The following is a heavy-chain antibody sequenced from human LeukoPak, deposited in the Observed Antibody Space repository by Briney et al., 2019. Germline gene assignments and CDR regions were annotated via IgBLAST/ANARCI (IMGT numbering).Heavy chain of an antibody. Sequence: PSETLSLTCTVSGGSISSYYWSWIRQPPGKGLEWIGYIYYSGSTNYNPSLKSRVTISVDTSKNQFSLNLRSVTAADTAVYYCAVASPDRPFDYWGQGTLVTVSS. CDR1: GGSISSYY. J-gene: IGHJ4*02. CDR3: AVASPDRPFDY. D-gene: IGHD2-15*01. V-gene: IGHV4-59*08. CDR2: IYYSGST.